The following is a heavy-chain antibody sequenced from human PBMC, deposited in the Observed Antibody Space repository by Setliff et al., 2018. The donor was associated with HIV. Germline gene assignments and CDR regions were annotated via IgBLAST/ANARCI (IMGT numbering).Heavy chain of an antibody. V-gene: IGHV4-34*01. D-gene: IGHD1-20*01. CDR1: GGSFSHYY. Sequence: SETLSLTCAVYGGSFSHYYWTWIRQSPGKGLEWIAEINQERTTFYNPSLKSRVTMSLDTSRNEVSLRLSSVTAADTATYFCARVRFNFDNVRCFDLWGPGTLVTVSS. CDR2: INQERTT. J-gene: IGHJ2*01. CDR3: ARVRFNFDNVRCFDL.